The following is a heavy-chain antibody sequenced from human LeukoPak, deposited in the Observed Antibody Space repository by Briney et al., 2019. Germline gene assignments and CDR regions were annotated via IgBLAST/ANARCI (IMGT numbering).Heavy chain of an antibody. D-gene: IGHD4-17*01. J-gene: IGHJ4*02. CDR1: GFTFSSYW. CDR2: IKQDGSEK. Sequence: PGGSLRLSCAASGFTFSSYWMSWVRQAPGKGLEWVANIKQDGSEKYYVDSVKGRFTISRDNAKNSLYLQMNSLRAEDTAVYYCARVRGTRSHGDYSPPRYWGQGTLVTVSS. CDR3: ARVRGTRSHGDYSPPRY. V-gene: IGHV3-7*01.